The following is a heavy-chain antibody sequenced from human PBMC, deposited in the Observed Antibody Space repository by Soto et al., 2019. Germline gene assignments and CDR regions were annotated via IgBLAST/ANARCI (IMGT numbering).Heavy chain of an antibody. J-gene: IGHJ5*02. CDR2: IIPIFGTA. D-gene: IGHD4-17*01. Sequence: QVQLVQSGAEVKKPGASVKVSCKASGYTFTSYDISWVRQAPGQGLEWMGGIIPIFGTANYAQKFQGRVTITADKSTSTASMELSSLRSEDTAVYYCARDRGGDYVRNWFDPWGQGTLVTFSS. V-gene: IGHV1-69*06. CDR3: ARDRGGDYVRNWFDP. CDR1: GYTFTSYD.